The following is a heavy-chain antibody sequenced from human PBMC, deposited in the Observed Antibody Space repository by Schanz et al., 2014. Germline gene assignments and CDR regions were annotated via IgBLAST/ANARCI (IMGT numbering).Heavy chain of an antibody. J-gene: IGHJ5*02. CDR1: GGSFSAYH. Sequence: QVQLQQWGAGLLKPSETLSLICVINGGSFSAYHWSWLRQSPGKGPEWIGEISHDGTTNYNPSLKSRVTISGATSKNHFSLRLTSVTAADTAVYFCARQPTITIFGVVSFAPGRFDHWGQGTLVTVSS. D-gene: IGHD3-3*01. CDR2: ISHDGTT. CDR3: ARQPTITIFGVVSFAPGRFDH. V-gene: IGHV4-34*02.